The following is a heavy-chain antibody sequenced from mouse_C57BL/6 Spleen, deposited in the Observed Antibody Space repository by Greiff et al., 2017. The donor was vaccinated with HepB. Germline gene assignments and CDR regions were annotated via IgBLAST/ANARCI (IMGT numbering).Heavy chain of an antibody. CDR3: ARQAGYDYDDYAMDY. V-gene: IGHV2-6-1*01. Sequence: VNLVESGPGLVAPSQSLSITCTVSGFSLTSYGVHWVRQPPGKGLEWLVVIWSDGSTTYNSALKSRLSISKDNSKSQVFLKMNSLQTDDTAMYYCARQAGYDYDDYAMDYWGQGTSVTVSS. CDR2: IWSDGST. J-gene: IGHJ4*01. CDR1: GFSLTSYG. D-gene: IGHD2-4*01.